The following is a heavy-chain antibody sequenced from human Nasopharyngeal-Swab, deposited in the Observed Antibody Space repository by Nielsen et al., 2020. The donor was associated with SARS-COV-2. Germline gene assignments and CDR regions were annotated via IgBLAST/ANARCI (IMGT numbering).Heavy chain of an antibody. J-gene: IGHJ4*02. CDR1: GYTSTSYA. CDR2: INTNTGNP. V-gene: IGHV7-4-1*02. Sequence: ASVKVSCKASGYTSTSYAMNWVRQAPGQGLEWMGWINTNTGNPTYAQGFTGRFVFPLDTSVSTAYLQLSSLKAEDTAVYYCAREGFERWLQWQGLSRHPSAGFDYWGQGTLVTVSS. CDR3: AREGFERWLQWQGLSRHPSAGFDY. D-gene: IGHD5-24*01.